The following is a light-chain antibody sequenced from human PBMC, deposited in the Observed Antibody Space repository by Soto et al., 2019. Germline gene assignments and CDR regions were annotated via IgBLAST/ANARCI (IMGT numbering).Light chain of an antibody. V-gene: IGLV1-44*01. CDR2: SNN. CDR1: SSNIGSNT. CDR3: AAWDDSLNGFWV. Sequence: QSVLTQPPSASGTPGQRVTISCSGSSSNIGSNTVNWYQQLPGTAPKLLNYSNNQRPSGVPDRFSGSKSGTSASLAISGLQSEDEADYYCAAWDDSLNGFWVFGGGTKLTVL. J-gene: IGLJ3*02.